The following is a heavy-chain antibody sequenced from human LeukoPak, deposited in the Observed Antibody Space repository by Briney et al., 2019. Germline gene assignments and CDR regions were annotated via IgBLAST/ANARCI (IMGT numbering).Heavy chain of an antibody. CDR2: IIPIGDIA. CDR1: GGTFSTYD. J-gene: IGHJ3*01. V-gene: IGHV1-69*04. CDR3: ARIFNTTRVTAAFDV. Sequence: SVKVSCKPSGGTFSTYDIHWVRQAPGQRLEWMGRIIPIGDIAEYAQNFQGRVTMTADKSTTTAYLEVRSLKYEDTALYYCARIFNTTRVTAAFDVWGQGTMVTVS. D-gene: IGHD3-3*01.